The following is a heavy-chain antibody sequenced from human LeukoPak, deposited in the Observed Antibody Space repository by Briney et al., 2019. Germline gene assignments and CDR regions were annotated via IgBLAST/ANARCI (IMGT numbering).Heavy chain of an antibody. CDR2: ISSSSSTI. V-gene: IGHV3-48*01. J-gene: IGHJ4*02. Sequence: GGSLRLSCAASGFTFSSYSMNWVRQAPGKGLEWVSYISSSSSTIYYADSVKGRFTISRDNAKNSLYLQMNSLRAEDTAVYYCARESGVLLWFGELFARERYYFDYWGQGTLVTVSS. CDR1: GFTFSSYS. CDR3: ARESGVLLWFGELFARERYYFDY. D-gene: IGHD3-10*01.